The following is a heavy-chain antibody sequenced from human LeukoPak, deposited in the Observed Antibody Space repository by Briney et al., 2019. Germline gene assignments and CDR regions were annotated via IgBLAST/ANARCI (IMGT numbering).Heavy chain of an antibody. V-gene: IGHV3-23*01. Sequence: PGGSLRLSCAASGFTFSSYAMSWVRQAPGKGLEWVSAISGSGGSTYYADSVKGRFTISRDNAKNPLYLQMNSLRADDTAVYYRARKLDNYDSGSYSYYFDYWGQGTLVTVSS. J-gene: IGHJ4*02. CDR1: GFTFSSYA. D-gene: IGHD3-10*01. CDR3: ARKLDNYDSGSYSYYFDY. CDR2: ISGSGGST.